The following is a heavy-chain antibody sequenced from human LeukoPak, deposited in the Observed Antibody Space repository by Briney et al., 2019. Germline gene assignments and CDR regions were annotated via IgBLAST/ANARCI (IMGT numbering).Heavy chain of an antibody. CDR3: ARDKRFSSSFDY. J-gene: IGHJ4*02. CDR1: GGPISSRSYY. Sequence: PSETLSLTCTVSGGPISSRSYYWGWIRQPPGKGLEYLGNIYHSGDTFYNPSLKSRVTISVDTSKNQFSLKVTSVTAADTAVYYCARDKRFSSSFDYWGQGTPVTVSS. D-gene: IGHD6-13*01. V-gene: IGHV4-39*07. CDR2: IYHSGDT.